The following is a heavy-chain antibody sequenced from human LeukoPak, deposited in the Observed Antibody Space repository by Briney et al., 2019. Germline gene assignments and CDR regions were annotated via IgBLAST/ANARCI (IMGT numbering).Heavy chain of an antibody. CDR2: IYHSGST. J-gene: IGHJ5*02. D-gene: IGHD3-9*01. V-gene: IGHV4-30-2*01. CDR1: GGSISSGGYS. Sequence: SETLSLTCAVSGGSISSGGYSWSWIRQPPGKGLEWIGYIYHSGSTYYNPSLKSRVTISVDRSKNQFSLKLGSVTAADTAVYYCARGQGYYDILTGYYNLNWFDPWGQGTLVTVSS. CDR3: ARGQGYYDILTGYYNLNWFDP.